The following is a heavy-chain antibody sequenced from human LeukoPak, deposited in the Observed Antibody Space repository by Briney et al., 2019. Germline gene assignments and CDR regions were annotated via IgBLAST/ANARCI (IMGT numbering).Heavy chain of an antibody. CDR1: GFTFGSYG. Sequence: GGSLRLSCAASGFTFGSYGMHWVRQAPGKGLEWVAVIWYDGSNKYYADSVKGRFTISRDNSKNTLYLQMNSLRAEDTAVYYCARALGTRAPFDYWGQGTLVTVSS. CDR3: ARALGTRAPFDY. V-gene: IGHV3-33*08. J-gene: IGHJ4*02. D-gene: IGHD1-1*01. CDR2: IWYDGSNK.